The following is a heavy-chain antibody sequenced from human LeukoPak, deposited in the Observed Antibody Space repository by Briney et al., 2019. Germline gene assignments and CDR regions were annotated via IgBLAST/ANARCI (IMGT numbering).Heavy chain of an antibody. CDR3: ASSVVADRGGQYYFDY. Sequence: SETLSLTCTVSGGSISSSSYYWGWIRQPPGKGLEWIGSIYYSGSTYYNPSLKSRVTISVDTSKNQFSLKLSSVTAADTAVYYCASSVVADRGGQYYFDYWGQGTLVTVSS. CDR1: GGSISSSSYY. V-gene: IGHV4-39*01. J-gene: IGHJ4*02. D-gene: IGHD2-15*01. CDR2: IYYSGST.